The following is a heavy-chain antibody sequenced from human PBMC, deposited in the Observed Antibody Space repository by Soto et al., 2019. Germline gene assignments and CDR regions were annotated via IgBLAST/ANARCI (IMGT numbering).Heavy chain of an antibody. CDR3: ARGSEPNCSGGSCYWFDP. CDR2: IYYSGST. V-gene: IGHV4-59*01. CDR1: GGSISSYY. Sequence: SEMSLTCTVSGGSISSYYWSWIRQPPGKGLEWIGYIYYSGSTNYNPSLKSRVTISVDTSKNQFSLKLSSVTAADTAVYYCARGSEPNCSGGSCYWFDPWGQGTLVTVSS. J-gene: IGHJ5*02. D-gene: IGHD2-15*01.